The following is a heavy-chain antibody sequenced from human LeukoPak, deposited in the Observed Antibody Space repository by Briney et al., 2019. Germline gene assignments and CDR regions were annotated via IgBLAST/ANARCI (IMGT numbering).Heavy chain of an antibody. Sequence: QPGGSLRLSCAASGFTFSSYGMHWVRQAPGKGLEWVAVISYDGSNKYYADSVKGRFTISRDNSKNTLYLQMNSLRAEDTAVYYCAKDPTRGYSYGGFDPWGQGTLVTVSS. CDR2: ISYDGSNK. D-gene: IGHD5-18*01. CDR3: AKDPTRGYSYGGFDP. CDR1: GFTFSSYG. J-gene: IGHJ5*02. V-gene: IGHV3-30*18.